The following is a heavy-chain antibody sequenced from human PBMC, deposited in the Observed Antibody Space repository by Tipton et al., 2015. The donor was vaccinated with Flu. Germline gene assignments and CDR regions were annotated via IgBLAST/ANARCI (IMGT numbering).Heavy chain of an antibody. CDR1: GYPLTSYG. CDR3: ARPGGPAAINPFSYFDF. D-gene: IGHD2-2*01. Sequence: QVRLVQSGAEVKKPGASVKVSCKTSGYPLTSYGVSWVRQAPGQGLEWMGWIGSYSDNTNYAQNLQGRVTMTTDTSTSTAYLELRSLRSDDTAVYYCARPGGPAAINPFSYFDFWGQGTLVTVSS. J-gene: IGHJ4*02. CDR2: IGSYSDNT. V-gene: IGHV1-18*04.